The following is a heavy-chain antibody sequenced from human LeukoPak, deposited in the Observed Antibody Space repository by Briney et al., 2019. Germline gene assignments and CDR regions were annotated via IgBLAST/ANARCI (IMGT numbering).Heavy chain of an antibody. Sequence: PSETLSLTCTVSGGSISSGDYYWSWIRQPPGKGLEWIGYIYYSGSTYYNPSLKIRVTISVDTSKNRFSLKLSSVTAADTAVYYCATHSSGYDSGNDAFDIWGQGTMVTVSS. V-gene: IGHV4-30-4*08. J-gene: IGHJ3*02. CDR3: ATHSSGYDSGNDAFDI. D-gene: IGHD3-22*01. CDR2: IYYSGST. CDR1: GGSISSGDYY.